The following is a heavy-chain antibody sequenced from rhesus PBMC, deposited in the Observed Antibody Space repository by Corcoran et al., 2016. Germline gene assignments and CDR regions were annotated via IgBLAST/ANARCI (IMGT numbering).Heavy chain of an antibody. V-gene: IGHV3S5*01. CDR1: GFTFSSYG. CDR3: AKGPSGSYYYPVSFDV. Sequence: EVQLVETGGGLVQPGGSLKLSCAASGFTFSSYGMSWVRQAPGKGLEWVSAIKVGGGSTYSADSVKGRFTISRENSKNTLSLQMNSLRAEDTAVYYCAKGPSGSYYYPVSFDVWGPGVLVTVSS. J-gene: IGHJ5-1*01. D-gene: IGHD3-16*01. CDR2: IKVGGGST.